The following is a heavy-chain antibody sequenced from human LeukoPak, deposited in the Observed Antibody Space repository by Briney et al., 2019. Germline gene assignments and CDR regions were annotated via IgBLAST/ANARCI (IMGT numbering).Heavy chain of an antibody. V-gene: IGHV1-18*01. Sequence: ASVKVSCKASGYTFTSYGISWVRRAPGQGLERMGWISAYNGNTNYAQKLQGRVTMTTDTSTSTAYMELRSLRSDDTAVYYCARDLAWEQQLGHYYYYYMDVWGKGTTVTVSS. CDR3: ARDLAWEQQLGHYYYYYMDV. J-gene: IGHJ6*03. CDR1: GYTFTSYG. D-gene: IGHD6-13*01. CDR2: ISAYNGNT.